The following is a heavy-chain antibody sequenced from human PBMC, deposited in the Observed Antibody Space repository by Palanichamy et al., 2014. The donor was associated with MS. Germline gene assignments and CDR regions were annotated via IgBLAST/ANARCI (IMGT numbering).Heavy chain of an antibody. D-gene: IGHD2-21*02. J-gene: IGHJ6*03. CDR3: ARGRPGMDGRVTSSYYYFVDV. Sequence: QVQLQESGPGLVKPSETLSLTCTVSGDSITSYYWSWIRQPPGKGLEWIGYVFYSGTTNYSPSLQSRVTMSLDTSENQFSLRLTSMTTADTAIYYCARGRPGMDGRVTSSYYYFVDVWGAGTTVSVSS. CDR2: VFYSGTT. V-gene: IGHV4-59*01. CDR1: GDSITSYY.